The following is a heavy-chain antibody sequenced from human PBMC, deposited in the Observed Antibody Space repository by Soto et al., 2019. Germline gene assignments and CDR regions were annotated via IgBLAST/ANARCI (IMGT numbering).Heavy chain of an antibody. J-gene: IGHJ3*02. CDR1: GFTFSSYS. CDR2: MSSSSSTI. D-gene: IGHD6-13*01. V-gene: IGHV3-48*02. CDR3: ERCRSSSWDAFDI. Sequence: GGSLRLSCAASGFTFSSYSMNWVRQAPGKGLEWVSYMSSSSSTIYYADSVKGRFTIARDNAKNSLYLQMNRLRDEYSAVYYCERCRSSSWDAFDIWGQGTMVTVSS.